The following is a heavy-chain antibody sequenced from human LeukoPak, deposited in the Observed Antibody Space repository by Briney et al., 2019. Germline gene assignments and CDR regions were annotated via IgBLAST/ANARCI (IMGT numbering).Heavy chain of an antibody. D-gene: IGHD3-22*01. Sequence: SVKVSCKASGGTFSSYAISWERQAPGQGLEWMGRIIPIFGTANYAQKFQGRVTITTDESTSTDYMELSSLRSEDTAVYYCARDYYDSSPIWGQGTMVTVSS. J-gene: IGHJ3*02. CDR2: IIPIFGTA. CDR1: GGTFSSYA. CDR3: ARDYYDSSPI. V-gene: IGHV1-69*05.